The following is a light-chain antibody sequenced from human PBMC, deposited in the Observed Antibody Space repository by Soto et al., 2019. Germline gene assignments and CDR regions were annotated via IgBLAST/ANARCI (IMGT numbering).Light chain of an antibody. CDR3: SSYTSSSTVV. CDR2: DVS. CDR1: SSDVGGYDY. J-gene: IGLJ2*01. Sequence: QSALTQPASVSGSPGQSITISCTGTSSDVGGYDYVSWYQQHPGKAPKLMIYDVSNRPSGVANPFSGSKSGNTASLTISGLQAEDEADYYCSSYTSSSTVVFGGGTKLTV. V-gene: IGLV2-14*01.